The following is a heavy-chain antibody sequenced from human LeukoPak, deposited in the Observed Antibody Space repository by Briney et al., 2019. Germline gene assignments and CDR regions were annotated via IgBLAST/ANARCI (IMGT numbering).Heavy chain of an antibody. V-gene: IGHV3-73*01. Sequence: GGSLRLSCATSGFTFSDSAMHWVRQASGKGLEWVGRIRSKANGYATVHAASVKGRFTISRDDSKNTVYLQMNSLKTEDTAVYYCTIGAYYYGSDSYRGYYFDYWGQGTLVTVSS. CDR3: TIGAYYYGSDSYRGYYFDY. J-gene: IGHJ4*02. D-gene: IGHD3-10*01. CDR1: GFTFSDSA. CDR2: IRSKANGYAT.